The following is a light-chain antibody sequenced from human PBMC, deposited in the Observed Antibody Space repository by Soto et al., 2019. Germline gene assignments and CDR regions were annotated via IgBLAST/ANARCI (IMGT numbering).Light chain of an antibody. Sequence: EIVMTQSPTTLSVTPGERATLXXRASQSVSSYLAWYQQKPGQAPRLLXYGSSSRATGIPDRFSGSGSGTDLTLTIIRLEPEDYAVYYCQQYGNSRSITFGQGTRLDIK. CDR2: GSS. V-gene: IGKV3-20*01. CDR1: QSVSSY. J-gene: IGKJ5*01. CDR3: QQYGNSRSIT.